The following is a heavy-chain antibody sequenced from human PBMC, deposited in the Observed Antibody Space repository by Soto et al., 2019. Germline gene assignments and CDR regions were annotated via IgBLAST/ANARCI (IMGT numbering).Heavy chain of an antibody. J-gene: IGHJ4*02. CDR1: GFTFSDSW. D-gene: IGHD6-19*01. V-gene: IGHV3-74*01. Sequence: PGGSLRLSCAASGFTFSDSWMHWVRQAPGKGLVWVSRIRGDALDSNDADSVKGRFTISRDNAQNTVYLQMNSLRAEDTAVYYCARVAVASRRIDYWGQGALVTVSS. CDR2: IRGDALDS. CDR3: ARVAVASRRIDY.